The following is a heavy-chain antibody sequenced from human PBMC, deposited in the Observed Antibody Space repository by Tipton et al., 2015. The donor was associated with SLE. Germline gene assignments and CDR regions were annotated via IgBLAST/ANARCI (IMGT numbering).Heavy chain of an antibody. D-gene: IGHD6-6*01. CDR1: GGSISSSSYY. J-gene: IGHJ4*02. CDR2: IYYSGST. CDR3: ARFSSSYYFDY. Sequence: GSLRLSCTVSGGSISSSSYYWGWIRQPPGKGLEWIGSIYYSGSTYYNPSLKSRVTISVDTSKNQFSLKLSSVTAADTAVYYCARFSSSYYFDYWGQGTLVTVSS. V-gene: IGHV4-39*07.